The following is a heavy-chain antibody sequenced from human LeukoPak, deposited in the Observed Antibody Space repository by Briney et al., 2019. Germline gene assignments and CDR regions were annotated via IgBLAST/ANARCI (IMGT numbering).Heavy chain of an antibody. J-gene: IGHJ5*02. CDR2: INHSGST. D-gene: IGHD3-10*01. V-gene: IGHV4-34*01. CDR3: ANLVRGINWFAP. Sequence: SETLSLTCAVYGGSFSGYYWSWIRQPPGKGLEWIGEINHSGSTNYNPSLKSRVTISVDTSKNQFSLKLSSVTAAETAVYYCANLVRGINWFAPWGQGTLVTVSS. CDR1: GGSFSGYY.